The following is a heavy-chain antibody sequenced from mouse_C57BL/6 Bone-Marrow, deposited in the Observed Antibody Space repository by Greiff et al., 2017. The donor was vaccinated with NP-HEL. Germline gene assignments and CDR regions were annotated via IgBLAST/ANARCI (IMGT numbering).Heavy chain of an antibody. V-gene: IGHV1-64*01. D-gene: IGHD1-1*01. CDR1: GYTFTSYW. CDR3: ARSYYYGSSSYWYFDV. CDR2: IHPNSGST. Sequence: QVQLQQSVAELVRPGASVKLSCKASGYTFTSYWMHWVKQRPGQGLEWIGMIHPNSGSTNYNEKFKSKATLTVDKSSSTAYMQLSSLTSEDSAVYYCARSYYYGSSSYWYFDVWGTGTTVTVSS. J-gene: IGHJ1*03.